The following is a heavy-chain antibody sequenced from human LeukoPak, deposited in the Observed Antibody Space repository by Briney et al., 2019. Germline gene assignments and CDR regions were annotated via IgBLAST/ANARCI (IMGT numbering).Heavy chain of an antibody. J-gene: IGHJ4*02. D-gene: IGHD2-2*02. Sequence: WIRQPPGKGLEWIGSIYYSGSTYYNPSLKSRVTISVDTSKNQFSLKLSSVTAADTAVYYCARLSCSSTSCYTVDYWGQGTLVTVSS. V-gene: IGHV4-39*01. CDR2: IYYSGST. CDR3: ARLSCSSTSCYTVDY.